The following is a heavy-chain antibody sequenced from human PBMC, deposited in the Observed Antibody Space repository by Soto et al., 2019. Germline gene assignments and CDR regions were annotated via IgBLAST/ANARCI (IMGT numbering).Heavy chain of an antibody. Sequence: SETLSLTCTVSGGSTRSSSYYWGWIRQPPGKGLEWIGSIYYSGRTYDNPSLKSRVTISVDTSKNQFSLKLSSVTAADTAVYYCARARTYAGIFDFWGQGTLVTVPQ. J-gene: IGHJ4*02. V-gene: IGHV4-39*01. CDR1: GGSTRSSSYY. CDR3: ARARTYAGIFDF. D-gene: IGHD2-2*01. CDR2: IYYSGRT.